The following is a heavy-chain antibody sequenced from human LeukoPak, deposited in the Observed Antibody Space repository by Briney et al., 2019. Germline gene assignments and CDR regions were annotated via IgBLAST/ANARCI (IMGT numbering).Heavy chain of an antibody. CDR2: INHSGST. J-gene: IGHJ4*02. Sequence: SETLSLTCAVYGGSFSGYYWSWIRQPPGRGLEWIGEINHSGSTNYNPSLKSRVTISVDTSKNQFSLKLSSVTAADTAVYYCARGFALDYWGQGTLVTVSS. CDR3: ARGFALDY. CDR1: GGSFSGYY. V-gene: IGHV4-34*01.